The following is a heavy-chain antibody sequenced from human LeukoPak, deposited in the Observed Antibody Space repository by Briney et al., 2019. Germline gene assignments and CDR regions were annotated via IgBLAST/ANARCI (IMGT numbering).Heavy chain of an antibody. Sequence: GGSLRLSCAASGFAFKNYVMTWVPQAPGKGLGWVSSISDGGGSTYYTGSVKGRFTISRDNSKNTLYLQMNSLRAEDTALYYCAKDSTVSGSYYGMDVWGQGTTVTVSS. CDR3: AKDSTVSGSYYGMDV. CDR2: ISDGGGST. CDR1: GFAFKNYV. V-gene: IGHV3-23*01. J-gene: IGHJ6*02. D-gene: IGHD3-3*01.